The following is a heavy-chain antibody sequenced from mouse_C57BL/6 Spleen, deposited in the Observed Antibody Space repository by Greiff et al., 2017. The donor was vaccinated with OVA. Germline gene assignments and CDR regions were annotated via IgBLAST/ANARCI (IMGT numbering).Heavy chain of an antibody. CDR2: IYPGRGST. CDR3: AIYYYDSSNVDY. J-gene: IGHJ3*01. V-gene: IGHV1-55*01. D-gene: IGHD1-1*01. CDR1: GFTFTSYC. Sequence: QVQLQQPGAELVKPGASVKLSCKASGFTFTSYCIHWVKQRPGQGLEWIGDIYPGRGSTNYNEKFKSKATLTADTSSSTAYMQLSSLTSEDSAVYYCAIYYYDSSNVDYWGQGTPVTVSA.